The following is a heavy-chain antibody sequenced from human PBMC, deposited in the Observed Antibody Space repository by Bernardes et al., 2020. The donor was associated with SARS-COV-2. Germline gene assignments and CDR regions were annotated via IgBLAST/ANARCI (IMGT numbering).Heavy chain of an antibody. D-gene: IGHD3-3*01. Sequence: ASVKVSCKVSGYSLTEFSMHWVRQAPGKGLEWVGGFDPQHRKTMYAQKFQGRVTMTEDTSTDTAYMELRNLRSEDTAVYYCATDDPAGAVFGVVIYALHIWGKGTMVTVSS. CDR3: ATDDPAGAVFGVVIYALHI. J-gene: IGHJ3*02. CDR1: GYSLTEFS. V-gene: IGHV1-24*01. CDR2: FDPQHRKT.